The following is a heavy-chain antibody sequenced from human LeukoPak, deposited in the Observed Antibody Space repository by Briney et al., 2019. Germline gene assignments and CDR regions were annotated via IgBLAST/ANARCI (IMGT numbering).Heavy chain of an antibody. D-gene: IGHD6-13*01. CDR3: ARRWYGGWFDP. V-gene: IGHV4-59*01. J-gene: IGHJ5*02. CDR1: GGSISSYY. CDR2: IYYSGST. Sequence: MASETLSLTCTVSGGSISSYYWSWIRQPPGKGLEWIGYIYYSGSTNYNPSLKSRVTISVDTSKNQFSLKLSSVTAADTAVYYCARRWYGGWFDPWGQGTLVTVSS.